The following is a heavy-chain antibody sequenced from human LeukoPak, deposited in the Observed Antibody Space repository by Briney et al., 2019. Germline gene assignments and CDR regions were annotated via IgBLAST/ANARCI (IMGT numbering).Heavy chain of an antibody. V-gene: IGHV1-2*02. CDR3: ASGGYYYDSSGYPNDAFDI. D-gene: IGHD3-22*01. CDR2: LNPNSGGT. Sequence: ASVKVSCKASGYIFTGYNMHWVRQAPGQGLEWMGWLNPNSGGTNYAQKFQGRVTMTRDTSISTAYMELSRLRSEDTAVFYCASGGYYYDSSGYPNDAFDIWGQGTMVTVSS. J-gene: IGHJ3*02. CDR1: GYIFTGYN.